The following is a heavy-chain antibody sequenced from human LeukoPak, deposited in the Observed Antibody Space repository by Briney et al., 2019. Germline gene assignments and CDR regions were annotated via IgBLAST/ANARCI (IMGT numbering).Heavy chain of an antibody. CDR2: INAGNGNT. D-gene: IGHD6-19*01. V-gene: IGHV1-3*01. CDR1: GYTFTSYA. Sequence: ASVKVSCKASGYTFTSYAVHWVRQAPGQRLEWMGWINAGNGNTKYSQKFQGRVTITRDTSASTAYMELSSLRSEDTAVYYCARGAGYSSGWYHIWGQGTMVTVSS. J-gene: IGHJ3*02. CDR3: ARGAGYSSGWYHI.